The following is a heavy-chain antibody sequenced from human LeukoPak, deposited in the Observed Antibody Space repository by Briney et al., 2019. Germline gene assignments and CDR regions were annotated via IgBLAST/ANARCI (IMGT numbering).Heavy chain of an antibody. V-gene: IGHV4-59*11. D-gene: IGHD6-19*01. CDR1: GASNSNQY. CDR2: IYNSGST. Sequence: KPSETLSLTCSVSGASNSNQYWSWVRQPPGKGLEWIGYIYNSGSTNNNPSLKSRVTISVDTSKNQFSLKLSSVTAADTAVYYCARGRGYSSGWYSHWGQGTLVTVSS. J-gene: IGHJ4*02. CDR3: ARGRGYSSGWYSH.